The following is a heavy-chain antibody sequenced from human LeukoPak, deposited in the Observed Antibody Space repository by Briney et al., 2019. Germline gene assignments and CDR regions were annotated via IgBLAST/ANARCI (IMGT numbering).Heavy chain of an antibody. J-gene: IGHJ4*02. CDR3: ATPPSTVPRGKFDY. Sequence: AGSLRLSCAASGFTFSSHSMNWVRQAPGKGLEWVSSISGSSSSIYYADSVKGRFTISRDNAKNSLYLQMNSLRADDTAVYYCATPPSTVPRGKFDYWGQGTLGTVSS. CDR1: GFTFSSHS. D-gene: IGHD4-17*01. CDR2: ISGSSSSI. V-gene: IGHV3-21*06.